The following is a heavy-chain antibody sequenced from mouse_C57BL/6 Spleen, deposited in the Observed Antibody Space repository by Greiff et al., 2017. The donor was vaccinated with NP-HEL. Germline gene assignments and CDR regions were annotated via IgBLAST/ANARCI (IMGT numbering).Heavy chain of an antibody. CDR3: ARAYYYGSSYGYFDV. CDR1: GYTFPRYG. D-gene: IGHD1-1*01. V-gene: IGHV1-81*01. J-gene: IGHJ1*03. Sequence: QVQLQPSGAELPRPGASVKLSCKASGYTFPRYGISWVQPRTGPGLAWIGDLYPRSGNTSYNATSKGKATLTADQSPSTAYMELRSLTSEDAAVYFCARAYYYGSSYGYFDVWGTGTTVTVSS. CDR2: LYPRSGNT.